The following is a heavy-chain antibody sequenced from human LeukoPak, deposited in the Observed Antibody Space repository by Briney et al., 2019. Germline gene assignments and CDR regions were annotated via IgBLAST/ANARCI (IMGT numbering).Heavy chain of an antibody. J-gene: IGHJ4*02. CDR3: ARGVGYCSSTSCQGFDY. CDR1: GGSISSGGYS. CDR2: IYHSGST. D-gene: IGHD2-2*01. Sequence: SDTLSLTCAVSGGSISSGGYSWSWIRQPPGKGLEWIGYIYHSGSTYYNPSLKSRVTISVDRSNNQFSLKLSSVTAADTAVYYCARGVGYCSSTSCQGFDYWGQGTLVTVSS. V-gene: IGHV4-30-2*01.